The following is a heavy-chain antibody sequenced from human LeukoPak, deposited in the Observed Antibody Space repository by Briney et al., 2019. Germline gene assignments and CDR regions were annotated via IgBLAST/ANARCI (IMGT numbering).Heavy chain of an antibody. V-gene: IGHV1-18*01. J-gene: IGHJ4*02. CDR1: GYAFTSYG. D-gene: IGHD3-9*01. CDR2: ISAYNGNT. Sequence: GASVKVSCKASGYAFTSYGISWVRQAPGQGLEWMGWISAYNGNTNYAQKFQGRVTMTTDTSTSTAYMELRSLRSDDTAVYYCARLYDILTGYYNFDYWGQGTLVTVSS. CDR3: ARLYDILTGYYNFDY.